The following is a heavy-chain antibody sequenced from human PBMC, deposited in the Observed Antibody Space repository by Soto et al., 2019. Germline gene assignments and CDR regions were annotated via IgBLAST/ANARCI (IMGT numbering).Heavy chain of an antibody. J-gene: IGHJ4*02. V-gene: IGHV1-18*01. CDR3: ARVLGYCSGGSCYPDY. CDR1: GYTFTSYG. CDR2: IGAYNGNT. D-gene: IGHD2-15*01. Sequence: ASVRVSCKASGYTFTSYGISWVRQAPGQGLEWMGWIGAYNGNTNYAQKLQGRVTMTTDTSTSTAYMELRSLRSDDTAVYYCARVLGYCSGGSCYPDYWGQGTLVTVSS.